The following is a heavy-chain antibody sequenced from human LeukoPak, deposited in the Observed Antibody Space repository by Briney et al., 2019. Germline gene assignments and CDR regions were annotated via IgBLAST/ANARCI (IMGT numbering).Heavy chain of an antibody. CDR1: GYTFTSYG. D-gene: IGHD3-22*01. CDR3: ATSPRGYYDSSGSSYFDY. Sequence: GASVKVSCKASGYTFTSYGISWVRQAPGQGLEWMGWISAYNGNTNYAQKLQGRVTMTTDTSTSTAYMELRSLRSDDTAVYYCATSPRGYYDSSGSSYFDYWGQGTLVTVSS. V-gene: IGHV1-18*01. CDR2: ISAYNGNT. J-gene: IGHJ4*02.